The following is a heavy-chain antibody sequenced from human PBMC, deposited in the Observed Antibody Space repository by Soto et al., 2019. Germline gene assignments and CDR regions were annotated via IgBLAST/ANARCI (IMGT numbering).Heavy chain of an antibody. CDR2: IRRKVYGETT. Sequence: GGSLRLSCTSSGFPFGDYGMSWLRQAPGKGLEWVGFIRRKVYGETTEYAASVKGRFTIARDDSTSIAYLQMNSLKTEDTAVYYCARERIARFGVVIFDYWGQGTLVTVSS. CDR1: GFPFGDYG. V-gene: IGHV3-49*03. CDR3: ARERIARFGVVIFDY. J-gene: IGHJ4*02. D-gene: IGHD3-3*01.